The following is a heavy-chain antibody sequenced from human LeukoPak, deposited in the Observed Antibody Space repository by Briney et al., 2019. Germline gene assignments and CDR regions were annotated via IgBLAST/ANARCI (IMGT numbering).Heavy chain of an antibody. J-gene: IGHJ4*02. CDR3: ARVLGYSSGWLGGFDY. CDR1: GGSISSYY. V-gene: IGHV4-59*01. Sequence: SETLSLTCTVSGGSISSYYWSWIRQPPGKGLEWIGYIYYSGSTNYNPSLKSRVTISVDTSKNQFSLKLSSVTAADTAVYYCARVLGYSSGWLGGFDYWGQGTLVTVSS. CDR2: IYYSGST. D-gene: IGHD6-19*01.